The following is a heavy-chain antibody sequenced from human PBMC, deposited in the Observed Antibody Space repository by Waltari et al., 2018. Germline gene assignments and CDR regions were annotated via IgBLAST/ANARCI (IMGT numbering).Heavy chain of an antibody. Sequence: QVQLVESGGGVVQPGGSLRLPCAASGFTFSSYGMHWVRQDPGKGLEWVAFIRYDGSNKYYADSVKGRFTISRDNSKNTLYLQMNSLRAEDTAVYYCAKVRQNYDILTGYYGWGFDYWGQGTLVTVSS. CDR3: AKVRQNYDILTGYYGWGFDY. CDR2: IRYDGSNK. CDR1: GFTFSSYG. D-gene: IGHD3-9*01. J-gene: IGHJ4*02. V-gene: IGHV3-30*02.